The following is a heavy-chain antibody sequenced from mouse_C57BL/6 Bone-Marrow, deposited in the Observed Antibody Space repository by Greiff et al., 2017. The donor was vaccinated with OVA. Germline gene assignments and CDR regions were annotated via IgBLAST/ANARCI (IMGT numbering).Heavy chain of an antibody. CDR2: IYPGSGNT. Sequence: VQLQQSGAELVRPGASVKLSCKASGYTFTDYYINWVKQRPGQGLEWIARIYPGSGNTYYNEKFKGKATLTAEKSSSTAYMQLSSLTSEDSAVYFCARTPYGYDFAMDYWGQGTSVTVSS. CDR3: ARTPYGYDFAMDY. D-gene: IGHD2-2*01. CDR1: GYTFTDYY. V-gene: IGHV1-76*01. J-gene: IGHJ4*01.